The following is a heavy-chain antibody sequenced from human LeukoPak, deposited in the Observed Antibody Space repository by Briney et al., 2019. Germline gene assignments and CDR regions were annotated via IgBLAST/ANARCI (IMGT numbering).Heavy chain of an antibody. Sequence: GASVKVSCKASGYTFTSYGISWVRQAPGQGLEWMGIINPSGGSTSYAQKFQGRVTMTRDTSTSTVYMELSSLRSEDTAVYYCARDLDYGDRFDYWGQGTLVTVSS. CDR1: GYTFTSYG. D-gene: IGHD4-17*01. J-gene: IGHJ4*02. CDR3: ARDLDYGDRFDY. V-gene: IGHV1-46*01. CDR2: INPSGGST.